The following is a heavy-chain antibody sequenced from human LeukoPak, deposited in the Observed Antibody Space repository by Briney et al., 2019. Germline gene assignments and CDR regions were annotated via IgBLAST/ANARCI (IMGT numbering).Heavy chain of an antibody. CDR3: ASGGLLQLAFDY. D-gene: IGHD5-24*01. Sequence: GSVKVSCKASGYTFTSYYMHWVRQAPGQGLELMGIINPSGGSTSYAQKFQGRVTMTRDTSTSTVYMELSSLRSEDTAVYYCASGGLLQLAFDYWGQGTLVTVSS. V-gene: IGHV1-46*03. CDR1: GYTFTSYY. CDR2: INPSGGST. J-gene: IGHJ4*02.